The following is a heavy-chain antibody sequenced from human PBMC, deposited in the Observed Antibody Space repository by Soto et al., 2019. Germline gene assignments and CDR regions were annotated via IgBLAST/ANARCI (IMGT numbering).Heavy chain of an antibody. V-gene: IGHV4-31*03. Sequence: QVQLQESGPGLVKPSQTLSLTCTVSGGSISSGGYYWSWIRQHPGKGLEWIGYIYYSGSTYYNPSLMTRVTISVDTSKHQFSLKLSSVTAADTAVYYCARGDLTSLVTVGYYGMDVWGQGTTVTVSS. CDR1: GGSISSGGYY. J-gene: IGHJ6*02. CDR2: IYYSGST. D-gene: IGHD4-4*01. CDR3: ARGDLTSLVTVGYYGMDV.